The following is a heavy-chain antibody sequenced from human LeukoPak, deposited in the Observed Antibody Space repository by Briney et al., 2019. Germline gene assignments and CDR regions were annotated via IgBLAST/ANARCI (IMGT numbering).Heavy chain of an antibody. Sequence: GGSLSLSCAASGVTFSSYALNWVGQAPGKGLEWVSGISGSGGSTYYADSVKGRFTISRDNSKNTLYLQMNSLRAEDTAVYYCAKPNVGGPLQYFDARGQATLVTVSS. J-gene: IGHJ4*02. V-gene: IGHV3-23*01. CDR2: ISGSGGST. CDR1: GVTFSSYA. D-gene: IGHD1-26*01. CDR3: AKPNVGGPLQYFDA.